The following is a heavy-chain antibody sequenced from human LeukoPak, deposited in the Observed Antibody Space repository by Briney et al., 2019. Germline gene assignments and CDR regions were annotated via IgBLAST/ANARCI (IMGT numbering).Heavy chain of an antibody. CDR1: GFTFSSYS. CDR2: ISSSSSTI. CDR3: ARDPTVRLNYYYMDV. J-gene: IGHJ6*03. V-gene: IGHV3-48*01. D-gene: IGHD4-11*01. Sequence: GGSLRLSCAASGFTFSSYSMNWVRQAPGRGLEWVSYISSSSSTIYYADSVKGQFTISRDNSKNTLYLQMNSLRAEDTAVYYCARDPTVRLNYYYMDVWGKGTTVTVSS.